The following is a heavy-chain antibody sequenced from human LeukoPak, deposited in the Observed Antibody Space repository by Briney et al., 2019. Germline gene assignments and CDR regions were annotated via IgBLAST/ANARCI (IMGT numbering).Heavy chain of an antibody. CDR1: GFTFSSYG. J-gene: IGHJ5*02. CDR2: ISYDGSNK. D-gene: IGHD6-13*01. Sequence: GGSLRLSCAASGFTFSSYGMHWVHQAPGKGLEWVAVISYDGSNKYYADSVKGRFTISRDNSKNTLYLQMNSLRAEDTAVYYYAKSDIAAAGTWGQGTLVTVSS. CDR3: AKSDIAAAGT. V-gene: IGHV3-30*18.